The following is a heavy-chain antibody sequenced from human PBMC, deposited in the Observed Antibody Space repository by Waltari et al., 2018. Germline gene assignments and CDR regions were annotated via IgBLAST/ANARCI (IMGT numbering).Heavy chain of an antibody. Sequence: QVQLQESGPGLVKPSQTLSLTRTVSGGSISSGRYSWRWIRQPAGKGLEWIGRIYTSGSTNYNPSLKSRVTISIDTSKNQFSLKLSSVTAADTAVYYCAGLHGQLVDTAWGQGTLVTVSS. V-gene: IGHV4-61*02. CDR2: IYTSGST. CDR3: AGLHGQLVDTA. CDR1: GGSISSGRYS. D-gene: IGHD6-6*01. J-gene: IGHJ5*02.